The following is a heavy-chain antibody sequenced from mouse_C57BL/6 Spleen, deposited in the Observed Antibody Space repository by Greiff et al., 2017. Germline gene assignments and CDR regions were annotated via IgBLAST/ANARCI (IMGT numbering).Heavy chain of an antibody. Sequence: VQLQQSGPGLVQPSQSLSITCTVSGFSLTSSGVHWVRQSPGKGLEWLGVICRGGSTDYNAAFMSRLSITKDNSKSQVFFKMNSLQAEDTARYYWAKDSPGLDYWGQGTTLTVSS. CDR2: ICRGGST. CDR1: GFSLTSSG. D-gene: IGHD4-1*01. J-gene: IGHJ2*01. CDR3: AKDSPGLDY. V-gene: IGHV2-5*01.